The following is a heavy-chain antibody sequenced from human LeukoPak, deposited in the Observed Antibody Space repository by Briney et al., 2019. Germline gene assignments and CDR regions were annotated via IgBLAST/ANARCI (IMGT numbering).Heavy chain of an antibody. CDR3: ARGGGLDV. Sequence: GGSLRLSCVASGFSFGKYWMSWVRQAPGKVLEWVANIKLEGSEKNYVGSVKGRFTISRDNTKNSLYLQMNSLRAEDTAVYFCARGGGLDVWGQGATVTVSS. CDR2: IKLEGSEK. D-gene: IGHD3-16*01. J-gene: IGHJ6*02. CDR1: GFSFGKYW. V-gene: IGHV3-7*03.